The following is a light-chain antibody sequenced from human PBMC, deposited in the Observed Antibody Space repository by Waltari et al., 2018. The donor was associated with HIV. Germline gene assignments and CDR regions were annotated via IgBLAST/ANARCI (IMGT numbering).Light chain of an antibody. Sequence: QSVLTQPPSVSGAPGQRVPISCPGRRSNLRAGFDAQWYQQLPGAAPRLLIYDNNNRPSGGPGRFSGSRSGTSASLAITGLQADDEADYYCQSFDSGLTAVVFGGGTKLTVL. J-gene: IGLJ2*01. CDR3: QSFDSGLTAVV. V-gene: IGLV1-40*01. CDR1: RSNLRAGFD. CDR2: DNN.